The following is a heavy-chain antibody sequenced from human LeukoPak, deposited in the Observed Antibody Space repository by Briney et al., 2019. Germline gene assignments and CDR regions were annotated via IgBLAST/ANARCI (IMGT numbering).Heavy chain of an antibody. Sequence: PGGSLRLSCAAPGFTFSSYAMSWFRQAPGKGLEWVSAISGSGGSTYYADSVKGRFTISRDNSKNTLYLQMNSLRAEDTAVYYCAKDWMSSSGYFLFDYWGQGTLVTVSS. CDR1: GFTFSSYA. J-gene: IGHJ4*02. V-gene: IGHV3-23*01. CDR3: AKDWMSSSGYFLFDY. D-gene: IGHD3-22*01. CDR2: ISGSGGST.